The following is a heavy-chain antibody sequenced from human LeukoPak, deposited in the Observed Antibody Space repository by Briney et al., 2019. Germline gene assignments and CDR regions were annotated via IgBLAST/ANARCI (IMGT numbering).Heavy chain of an antibody. CDR2: INGGGSRT. CDR3: ANDRPHPSAEPTNFDY. J-gene: IGHJ4*02. Sequence: PGGSLRLSCAASGFTFSSYAMSWVRQAPGKGLEWVSAINGGGSRTYYADSVKGRFIISRDNPKNTLYLQMNSLRVEDTAIYYCANDRPHPSAEPTNFDYWGRGTLITVSS. CDR1: GFTFSSYA. D-gene: IGHD1-14*01. V-gene: IGHV3-23*01.